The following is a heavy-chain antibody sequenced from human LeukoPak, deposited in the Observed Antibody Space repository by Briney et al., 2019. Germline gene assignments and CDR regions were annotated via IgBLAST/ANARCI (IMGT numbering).Heavy chain of an antibody. Sequence: GGSLRLSCAASGFTVSSNCMSWVRQAPGKGLEWVSVIYSGGSTYYADSVKGRFTISRHNSKNTLYLQMNSLRAEDTAVYYCARQPGGYEYYFDYWGQGTLVTVSS. CDR3: ARQPGGYEYYFDY. D-gene: IGHD5-12*01. J-gene: IGHJ4*02. V-gene: IGHV3-53*04. CDR1: GFTVSSNC. CDR2: IYSGGST.